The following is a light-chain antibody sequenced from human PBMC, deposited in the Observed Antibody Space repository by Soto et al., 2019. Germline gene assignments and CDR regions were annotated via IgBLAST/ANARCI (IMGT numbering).Light chain of an antibody. J-gene: IGKJ1*01. CDR2: GAF. Sequence: EIVLTQSPGTRALSQGARARRNGRASQSVRTSSLAWYRQKPGQAPRLLIYGAFNRATGIPDRFSGGGSGTDFTLTISRLGPEDFAVYYCQQYGSSSWTFGQGTK. CDR1: QSVRTSS. CDR3: QQYGSSSWT. V-gene: IGKV3-20*01.